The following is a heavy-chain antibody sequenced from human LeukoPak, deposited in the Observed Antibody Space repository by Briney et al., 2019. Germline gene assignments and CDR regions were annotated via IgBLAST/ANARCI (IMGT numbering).Heavy chain of an antibody. CDR3: ATSRTFDY. CDR2: INNDGSST. V-gene: IGHV3-74*01. D-gene: IGHD2-2*01. J-gene: IGHJ4*02. CDR1: GFIFSSYW. Sequence: GGSLRLSCAASGFIFSSYWMHWVRQALGKGLVWVSHINNDGSSTNYADSVKGRFTISRDNAKNTLYLQMNSLRAEDTAIYYCATSRTFDYWGQGTLVTVFS.